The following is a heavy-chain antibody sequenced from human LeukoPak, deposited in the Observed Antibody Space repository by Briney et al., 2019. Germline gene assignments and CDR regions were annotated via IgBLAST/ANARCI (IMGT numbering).Heavy chain of an antibody. CDR1: GFTFSSYG. D-gene: IGHD4-17*01. CDR3: AKVVSTVTTRDHDAFDI. Sequence: PGGSLSLFCAASGFTFSSYGMHWARQARGKGREWVAVIWYDGSNKNYADSVKGRFTISRDNSKNTLYLQMNSLRAEDTAVYYCAKVVSTVTTRDHDAFDIWGQGTMVTVSS. J-gene: IGHJ3*02. CDR2: IWYDGSNK. V-gene: IGHV3-33*06.